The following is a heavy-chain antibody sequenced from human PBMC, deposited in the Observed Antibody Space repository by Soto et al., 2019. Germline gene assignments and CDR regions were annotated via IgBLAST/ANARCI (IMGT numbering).Heavy chain of an antibody. J-gene: IGHJ4*02. Sequence: QVQLQESGPGLVKPSGTLSLTCAVSGGSISSSNWWSWVRQPPGKGLEWIGEIYHSGSTNYNPSLKRRVTISVDKSKNQFSLKLSSVTAADTAVYYCARTAGCSGGSCYSDFDYWGQGTLVTVSS. CDR3: ARTAGCSGGSCYSDFDY. CDR1: GGSISSSNW. CDR2: IYHSGST. V-gene: IGHV4-4*02. D-gene: IGHD2-15*01.